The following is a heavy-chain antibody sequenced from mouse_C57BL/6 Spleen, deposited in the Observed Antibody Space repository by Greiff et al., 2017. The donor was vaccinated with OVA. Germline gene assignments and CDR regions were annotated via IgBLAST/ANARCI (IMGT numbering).Heavy chain of an antibody. CDR2: INPGSGGT. V-gene: IGHV1-54*01. CDR1: GYAFTNYL. J-gene: IGHJ4*01. CDR3: ARYYSNYYAMDY. D-gene: IGHD2-5*01. Sequence: QVQLQQSGAELVRPGTSVKVSCEASGYAFTNYLIEWVKQRPGQGLEWIGVINPGSGGTNYNEKFKGKATLTADKSSSTAYMQLSSLTSEDSAVYFCARYYSNYYAMDYWGQGTSVTVSS.